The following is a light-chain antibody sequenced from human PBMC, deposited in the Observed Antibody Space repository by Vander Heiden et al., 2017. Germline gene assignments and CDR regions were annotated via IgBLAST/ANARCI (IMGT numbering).Light chain of an antibody. Sequence: QSVLTQPPSASGTPGQRVTIPCSGSSSNIGSTTVNCHQHLPGTAPKLLIYSNNERPSGVPDRFSGSKSGTSASLAISGLQSEDEADYYCAAWDDNLNVVFGGGTKLTVL. CDR2: SNN. J-gene: IGLJ2*01. CDR1: SSNIGSTT. CDR3: AAWDDNLNVV. V-gene: IGLV1-44*01.